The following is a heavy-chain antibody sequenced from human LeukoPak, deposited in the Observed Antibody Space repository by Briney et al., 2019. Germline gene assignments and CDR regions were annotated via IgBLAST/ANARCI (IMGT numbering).Heavy chain of an antibody. Sequence: GGSLRLSCAASGFTFSSYAMSWVRQAPGKGLEWVSAISGSGGSTYYADSVKGRFTISRDNSKNTLHPQMNSLRAEDTAVYYCARDRVPGTSPKMDYWGQGTLVTVSS. J-gene: IGHJ4*02. V-gene: IGHV3-23*01. D-gene: IGHD1-7*01. CDR2: ISGSGGST. CDR1: GFTFSSYA. CDR3: ARDRVPGTSPKMDY.